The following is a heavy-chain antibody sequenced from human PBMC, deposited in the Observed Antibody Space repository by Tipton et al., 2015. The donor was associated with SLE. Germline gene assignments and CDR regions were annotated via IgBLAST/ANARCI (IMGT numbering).Heavy chain of an antibody. D-gene: IGHD4-11*01. CDR1: GGSISSSPYY. CDR2: VHYGGST. J-gene: IGHJ4*02. CDR3: ARHGYSDYGIDY. Sequence: TLSLTCNVSGGSISSSPYYWGWIRHSPGKGLAWIGSVHYGGSTYYNPSLKSRVALSVDTSKNQFSLKLTSVTAADTAVYYCARHGYSDYGIDYWGQGTLVTVSS. V-gene: IGHV4-39*07.